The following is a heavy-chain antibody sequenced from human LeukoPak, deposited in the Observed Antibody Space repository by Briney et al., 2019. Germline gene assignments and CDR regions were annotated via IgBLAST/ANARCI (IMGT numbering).Heavy chain of an antibody. V-gene: IGHV4-61*01. CDR1: GGSVSSGSYY. J-gene: IGHJ4*02. CDR3: ARERLAGYNPFLDY. D-gene: IGHD5-24*01. Sequence: SETLSLTCTVSGGSVSSGSYYWSWIRQPPGKGLEWIGYIYYSGSTNYNPSLKSQVTISVDTSKNQFSLKLSSVTAADTAVYYCARERLAGYNPFLDYWGQGTLVTVSS. CDR2: IYYSGST.